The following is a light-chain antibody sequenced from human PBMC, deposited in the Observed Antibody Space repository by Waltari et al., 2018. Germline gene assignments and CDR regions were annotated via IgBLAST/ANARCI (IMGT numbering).Light chain of an antibody. CDR2: DDG. CDR1: HLGYKS. J-gene: IGLJ2*01. Sequence: SYVLTQPPSVSAAPGQTAKVTCGGTHLGYKSVHWYQQKTGQAPVWVVFDDGDRPSGIPERFSGSKSGNTATLTISRVGAEDEADYYCQVWDNSGGPHVVFGGGTKLTVL. V-gene: IGLV3-21*02. CDR3: QVWDNSGGPHVV.